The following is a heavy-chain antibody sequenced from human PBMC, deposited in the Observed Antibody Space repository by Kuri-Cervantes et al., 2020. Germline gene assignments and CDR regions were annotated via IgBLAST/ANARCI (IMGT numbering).Heavy chain of an antibody. CDR3: AKRDTSSRYYFDF. CDR2: SGNGGDT. Sequence: LSLTCAASGFTFSSYAMSWVRQAPGKGLEWVSTSGNGGDTYYADSVKGRFSISRDNSKNTLFLQMNSLRAEDTAVYYCAKRDTSSRYYFDFWGQGTLVTVSS. D-gene: IGHD6-13*01. CDR1: GFTFSSYA. V-gene: IGHV3-23*01. J-gene: IGHJ4*02.